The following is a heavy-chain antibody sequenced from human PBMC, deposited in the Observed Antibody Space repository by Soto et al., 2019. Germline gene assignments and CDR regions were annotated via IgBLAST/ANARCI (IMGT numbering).Heavy chain of an antibody. J-gene: IGHJ3*02. CDR3: ARDKLTWFGELLWKAFDI. Sequence: GASVKVSCKASGYTFTSYAMHWVRQAPGQRLEWMGWINAGNGNTKYSQKFQGRVTITRDTSASTAYMELSSLRSEDTAVYYCARDKLTWFGELLWKAFDIWGQGTMVTVSS. D-gene: IGHD3-10*01. CDR1: GYTFTSYA. CDR2: INAGNGNT. V-gene: IGHV1-3*01.